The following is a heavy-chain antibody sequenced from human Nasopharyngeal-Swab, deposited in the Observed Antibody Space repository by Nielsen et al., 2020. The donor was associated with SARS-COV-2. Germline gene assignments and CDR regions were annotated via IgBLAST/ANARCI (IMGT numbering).Heavy chain of an antibody. D-gene: IGHD3-3*01. CDR1: GFTFRSYA. CDR3: AKGPGDFWSGYYMVFDY. CDR2: ISYDALNK. J-gene: IGHJ4*02. V-gene: IGHV3-30*18. Sequence: GESLKISCAASGFTFRSYAMHLVRQAPGKGLEWVAIISYDALNKYYADSVRCRFTISRDDSKNTLYLQMNSLRAEDTAVYYCAKGPGDFWSGYYMVFDYWGQGTLVTVSS.